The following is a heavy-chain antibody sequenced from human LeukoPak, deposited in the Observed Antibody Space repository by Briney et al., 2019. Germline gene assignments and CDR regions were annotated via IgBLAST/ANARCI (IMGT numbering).Heavy chain of an antibody. CDR2: INHSGST. J-gene: IGHJ4*02. CDR1: GGSFSGYY. Sequence: SETLSLACAVYGGSFSGYYWSWIRQPPGKGLERIGEINHSGSTNYNPSLKSRVTISVDTSKNQFSLKLSSVTAADTAVYYCARGGDFWRGHDFDYWGQGTLVTVSS. D-gene: IGHD3-3*01. V-gene: IGHV4-34*01. CDR3: ARGGDFWRGHDFDY.